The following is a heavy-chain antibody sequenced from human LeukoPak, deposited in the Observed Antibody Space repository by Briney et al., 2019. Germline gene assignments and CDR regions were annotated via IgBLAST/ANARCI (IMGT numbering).Heavy chain of an antibody. D-gene: IGHD1/OR15-1a*01. CDR3: ARSYTNNGGFPPY. J-gene: IGHJ4*02. Sequence: ASVKVSCKASGYTFTGYYIHWVQQAPGQGLEWMGWINPNSGGTNYAQQFQGRVTMTSDTSIRTAYMELGRLRSDDTAMYYCARSYTNNGGFPPYWGQGTLVTVSS. CDR1: GYTFTGYY. V-gene: IGHV1-2*02. CDR2: INPNSGGT.